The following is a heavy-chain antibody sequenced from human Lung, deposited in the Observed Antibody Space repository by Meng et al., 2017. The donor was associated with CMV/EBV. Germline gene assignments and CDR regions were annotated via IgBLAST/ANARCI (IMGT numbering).Heavy chain of an antibody. Sequence: ASVKVSCKASGYTFTGYYLHWLRQAPGQGREWMGWINPNSGGTNYARKFQGRVTMTRDTSINTTDMELSELTSDDTAVYYCARVYKNGPYFDPWGQGTLVTVSS. J-gene: IGHJ5*01. CDR2: INPNSGGT. D-gene: IGHD1-14*01. V-gene: IGHV1-2*02. CDR1: GYTFTGYY. CDR3: ARVYKNGPYFDP.